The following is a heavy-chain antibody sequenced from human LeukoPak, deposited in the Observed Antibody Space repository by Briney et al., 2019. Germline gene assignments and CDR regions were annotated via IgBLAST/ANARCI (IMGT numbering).Heavy chain of an antibody. CDR2: IYYSGST. V-gene: IGHV4-30-4*08. CDR3: ARGYYYDSSGYYSNYYYYYGMDV. Sequence: SQTLSLTCAVSGGSISSGGYSWSWIRQPPGKGLEWIGYIYYSGSTYYNPSLKSRVTISVDTSKNQFSLKLSSVTAADTAVYYCARGYYYDSSGYYSNYYYYYGMDVWGQGTTVTVSS. D-gene: IGHD3-22*01. J-gene: IGHJ6*02. CDR1: GGSISSGGYS.